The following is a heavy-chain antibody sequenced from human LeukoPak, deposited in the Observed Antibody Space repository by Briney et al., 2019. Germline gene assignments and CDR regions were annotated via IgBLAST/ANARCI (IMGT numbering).Heavy chain of an antibody. CDR3: ARVVDTAMVHYFDY. CDR2: IIPIFGTA. J-gene: IGHJ4*02. V-gene: IGHV1-69*06. CDR1: GGTFSSYA. D-gene: IGHD5-18*01. Sequence: SVKVSCKASGGTFSSYAISWVRQAPGQGLEWMGGIIPIFGTANYAQKFQGRVTITADKSTRTAYMELSSLRSEDTAVYYCARVVDTAMVHYFDYWGQGTLVTVSS.